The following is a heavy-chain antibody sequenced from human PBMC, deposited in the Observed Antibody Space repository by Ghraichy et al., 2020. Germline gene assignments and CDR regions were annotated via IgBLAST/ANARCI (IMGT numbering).Heavy chain of an antibody. V-gene: IGHV1-24*01. J-gene: IGHJ4*02. D-gene: IGHD2-15*01. Sequence: ASVKVSCKVSGYTLTELSMHWVRQAPGKGLEWMGGFDPEDGETIYAQKFQGRVTMTEDTSTDTAYMELSSLRSEDTAVYYCATADRLGYCSGGSCYLFDYWGQGTLVTVSS. CDR1: GYTLTELS. CDR3: ATADRLGYCSGGSCYLFDY. CDR2: FDPEDGET.